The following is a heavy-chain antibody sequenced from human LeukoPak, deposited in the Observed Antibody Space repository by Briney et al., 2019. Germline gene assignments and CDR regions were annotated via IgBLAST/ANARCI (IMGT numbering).Heavy chain of an antibody. CDR3: SRGGLYRYSGTSGDY. Sequence: GGSLRLSCEVSGFSFSTYWMTWVRQAPGKGLEWVANINQHGSETYYVDSVKGRFIISRDNAKNSLFLQMDSLTGEDTAVYYCSRGGLYRYSGTSGDYWGQGTLVTVSP. CDR2: INQHGSET. J-gene: IGHJ4*02. D-gene: IGHD1-26*01. V-gene: IGHV3-7*01. CDR1: GFSFSTYW.